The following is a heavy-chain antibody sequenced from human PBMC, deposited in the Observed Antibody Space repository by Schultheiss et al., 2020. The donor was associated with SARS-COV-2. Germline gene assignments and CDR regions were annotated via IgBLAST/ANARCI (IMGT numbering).Heavy chain of an antibody. D-gene: IGHD4-11*01. CDR3: ARSPDYWNFDS. J-gene: IGHJ4*02. CDR1: GYTFTGYY. Sequence: ASVKVSCKASGYTFTGYYMHWVRQAPGQGLEWMGWINPNSGGTNYAQKFQGRVTMTRNTSISTAYMELSSLRSEDTAVYYCARSPDYWNFDSWGQGTLVTVSS. V-gene: IGHV1-2*02. CDR2: INPNSGGT.